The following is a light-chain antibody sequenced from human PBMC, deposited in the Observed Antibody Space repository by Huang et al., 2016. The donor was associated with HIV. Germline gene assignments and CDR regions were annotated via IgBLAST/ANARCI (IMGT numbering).Light chain of an antibody. CDR2: ATS. CDR1: QSVNTN. J-gene: IGKJ2*01. Sequence: VMMSQSPATLAASPGERVTLSCGASQSVNTNLAWYQQKPGQPPSLLLYATSSRAPGVPARFAGSGSGTEFTLTIDSLQSDDFAVYYCQQYNKWPPEYTFGQGTRLEIK. V-gene: IGKV3-15*01. CDR3: QQYNKWPPEYT.